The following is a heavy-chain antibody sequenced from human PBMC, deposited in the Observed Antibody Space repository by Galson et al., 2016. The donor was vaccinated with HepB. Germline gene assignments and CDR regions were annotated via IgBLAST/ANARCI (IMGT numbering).Heavy chain of an antibody. D-gene: IGHD2-8*02. Sequence: SLILSCAASGFTFSTYAMMWVRQAPGKGLEWVSFISDSSSTIYFADSVKGRFTISRDNDKNSLYLQMNSLGAEDTAVYYCARDMVHGLGVYYYWGQGTLVTVSS. V-gene: IGHV3-48*01. CDR1: GFTFSTYA. CDR2: ISDSSSTI. CDR3: ARDMVHGLGVYYY. J-gene: IGHJ4*02.